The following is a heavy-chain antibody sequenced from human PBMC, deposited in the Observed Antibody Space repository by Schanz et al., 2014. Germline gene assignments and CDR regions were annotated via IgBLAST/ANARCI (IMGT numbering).Heavy chain of an antibody. Sequence: EVKMVESGGGLVKPRGSLRLSCAASGFNFSSYSLNWVRQAPGKGLEWVSSISYGTSYIYYAESVKGRFTISRDNAKNSLYLQMNGLRAEDTGLYFCARGGSGSHYRLDYWGQGTLVTVSS. CDR2: ISYGTSYI. D-gene: IGHD1-26*01. CDR1: GFNFSSYS. J-gene: IGHJ4*02. V-gene: IGHV3-21*03. CDR3: ARGGSGSHYRLDY.